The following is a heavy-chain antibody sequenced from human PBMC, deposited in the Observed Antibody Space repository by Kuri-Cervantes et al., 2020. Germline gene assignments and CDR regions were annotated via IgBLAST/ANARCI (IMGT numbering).Heavy chain of an antibody. J-gene: IGHJ4*02. CDR2: ISSSSSYI. CDR1: GFTFSSYG. Sequence: GESLKISCAASGFTFSSYGMNWVRQAPGKGLEWVSSISSSSSYIYYADSVKGRFTISRDNAKNSLYLQMNSLRAEDTAVYYCARDHSSGYTHDYWGQGTLVTSPQ. D-gene: IGHD3-22*01. V-gene: IGHV3-21*01. CDR3: ARDHSSGYTHDY.